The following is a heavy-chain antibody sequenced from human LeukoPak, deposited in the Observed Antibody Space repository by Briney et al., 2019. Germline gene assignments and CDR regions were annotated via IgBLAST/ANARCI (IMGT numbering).Heavy chain of an antibody. Sequence: PGGSLRLSCAASGFTFSLYGMHWVRQAPGKGLEWVANIKQDGGEKYYVDSVKGRFTISRDNAEKSLYLQMNSLRAEDTAVYYCARDKIVGATKFDYWGQGTLVTVSS. V-gene: IGHV3-7*03. J-gene: IGHJ4*02. CDR3: ARDKIVGATKFDY. CDR2: IKQDGGEK. CDR1: GFTFSLYG. D-gene: IGHD1-26*01.